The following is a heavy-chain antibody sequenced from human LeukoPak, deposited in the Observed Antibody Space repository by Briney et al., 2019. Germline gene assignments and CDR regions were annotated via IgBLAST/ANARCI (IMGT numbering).Heavy chain of an antibody. CDR1: GFTFSSYW. CDR3: ARVHDFWSGYSHGMDV. V-gene: IGHV3-74*01. D-gene: IGHD3-3*01. Sequence: GGSLRLSCAASGFTFSSYWMHWVRQAPGKGLVWVSRINSDGSSTSYADSVKGRFTISRDNAKNTLYLQMNSLRAEDTAVYYCARVHDFWSGYSHGMDVWGQGTTVTVSS. J-gene: IGHJ6*02. CDR2: INSDGSST.